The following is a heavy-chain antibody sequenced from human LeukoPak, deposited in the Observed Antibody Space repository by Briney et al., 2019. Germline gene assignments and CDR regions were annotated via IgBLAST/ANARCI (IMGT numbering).Heavy chain of an antibody. CDR2: LSSSGSAF. J-gene: IGHJ4*02. CDR1: GFTFSSYE. D-gene: IGHD3-22*01. CDR3: AREGTYYGSSGNSFDY. Sequence: GGSLRLSCAASGFTFSSYEMNWVRQAPGKGLEWIAYLSSSGSAFSYADSVKGRFTISRDNAKNSLYLQMNSLRAEDTAVYYCAREGTYYGSSGNSFDYWGQGTLVTVSS. V-gene: IGHV3-48*03.